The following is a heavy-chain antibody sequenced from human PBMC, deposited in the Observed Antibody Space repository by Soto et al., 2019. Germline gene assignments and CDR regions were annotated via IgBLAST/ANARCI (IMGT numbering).Heavy chain of an antibody. CDR3: AKAVNYDFWSGYIFDY. CDR1: GFTFSSYA. Sequence: GGSLRLSCAASGFTFSSYAMSWVRQAPGKGLEWVSAISGSGGSTYYADSVKGRFTISRDNSKNTLYLQMNSLRAEDTAVYYCAKAVNYDFWSGYIFDYWGQGTLVTVSS. J-gene: IGHJ4*02. D-gene: IGHD3-3*01. V-gene: IGHV3-23*01. CDR2: ISGSGGST.